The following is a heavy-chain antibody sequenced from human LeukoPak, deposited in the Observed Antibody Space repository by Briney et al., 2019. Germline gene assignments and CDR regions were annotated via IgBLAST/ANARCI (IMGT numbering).Heavy chain of an antibody. D-gene: IGHD6-13*01. Sequence: GGSLRLSCAASGFTFSSYGMHWVREAPGKGLWWVAFIRYDGSNKYYADSVKGRFTISRDNSKNTLYLQMNSLRAEDTAVYYCAKDGQYSSSWYNYYYYYGMDVWGQGTTVTVSS. CDR1: GFTFSSYG. CDR3: AKDGQYSSSWYNYYYYYGMDV. J-gene: IGHJ6*02. CDR2: IRYDGSNK. V-gene: IGHV3-30*02.